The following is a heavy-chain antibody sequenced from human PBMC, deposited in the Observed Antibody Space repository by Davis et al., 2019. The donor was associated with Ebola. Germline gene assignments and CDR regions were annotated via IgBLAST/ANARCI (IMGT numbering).Heavy chain of an antibody. CDR1: GGSISSYY. CDR2: IYYSGST. V-gene: IGHV4-59*01. D-gene: IGHD6-6*01. Sequence: MPSETLSLTCTVSGGSISSYYWSWIRQPPGKGLEWIGYIYYSGSTNYNPSLKSRVTISVDTSKNQFSLRLSSVTAADMAVYYCAGLAARSSYYYGMDVWGQGTTVTVSS. CDR3: AGLAARSSYYYGMDV. J-gene: IGHJ6*02.